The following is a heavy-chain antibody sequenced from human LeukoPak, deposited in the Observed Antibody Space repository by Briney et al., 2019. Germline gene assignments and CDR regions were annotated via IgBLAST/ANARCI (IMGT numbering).Heavy chain of an antibody. CDR3: ARGTYYYDSSGYSENFNFDY. V-gene: IGHV3-74*01. D-gene: IGHD3-22*01. J-gene: IGHJ4*02. Sequence: GSLRLSCVASGFTFSSYWMHWVRQDPRKGLVWISRINGDGRNINYADSVRGRFTISRDNAKNTLYLQMNSLRAEDTAVYYCARGTYYYDSSGYSENFNFDYWGQGTLVTASS. CDR1: GFTFSSYW. CDR2: INGDGRNI.